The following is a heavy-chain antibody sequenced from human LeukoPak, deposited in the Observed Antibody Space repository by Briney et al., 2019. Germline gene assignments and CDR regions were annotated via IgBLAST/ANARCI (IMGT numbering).Heavy chain of an antibody. CDR3: AKREPDYYYFYLDV. V-gene: IGHV3-23*01. CDR1: GFTFSSYA. CDR2: ISGSGRST. Sequence: GGSLRLSCAASGFTFSSYAMSWVSQTPGKGLEWVSTISGSGRSTYYADSVKDRFTISRDNSKNTLYLQMNSLRAEDTAVYYCAKREPDYYYFYLDVWGKGTAVTVSS. D-gene: IGHD1-14*01. J-gene: IGHJ6*03.